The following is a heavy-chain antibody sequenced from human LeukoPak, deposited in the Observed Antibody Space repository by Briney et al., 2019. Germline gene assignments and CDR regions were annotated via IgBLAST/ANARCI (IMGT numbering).Heavy chain of an antibody. J-gene: IGHJ4*02. CDR2: IWYDGSNK. V-gene: IGHV3-30*02. CDR3: AKEPGEGGSAFDY. D-gene: IGHD3-16*01. Sequence: GGSLRLSCAASGFTFSSYGMHWVRQAPGKGLEWVAVIWYDGSNKYYADSVKGRFTISRDNSKKTVYLQMSSLTIEDTAVYYCAKEPGEGGSAFDYWGQGTLVTVYS. CDR1: GFTFSSYG.